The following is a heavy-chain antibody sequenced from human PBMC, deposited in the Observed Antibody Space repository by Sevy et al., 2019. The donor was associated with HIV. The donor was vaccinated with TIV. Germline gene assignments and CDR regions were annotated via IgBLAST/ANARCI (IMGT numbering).Heavy chain of an antibody. CDR3: ASVRPCDGDCYFFDS. CDR2: IIPRVGLT. CDR1: GGSLSDYG. D-gene: IGHD2-21*01. V-gene: IGHV1-69*10. J-gene: IGHJ4*02. Sequence: ASVKVSCKASGGSLSDYGMNWVRQAPGQGLEWTGGIIPRVGLTNYAQKFHDRVTITADESTSTVYIEVRRLTSEDTGVYYCASVRPCDGDCYFFDSWGQGTLVTVSS.